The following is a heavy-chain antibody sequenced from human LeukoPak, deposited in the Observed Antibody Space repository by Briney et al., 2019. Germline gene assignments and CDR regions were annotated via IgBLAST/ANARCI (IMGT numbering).Heavy chain of an antibody. J-gene: IGHJ4*02. D-gene: IGHD5-12*01. CDR3: ARLRSPTDY. Sequence: GGSLRLSCAASGLTFSSYAMNWVRQAPGKGLEWVSAISGSGGNTYYADSVKGRFTISRDNSKNTLYLQMNSLRAEDTAVYYCARLRSPTDYWGQGTLVTVSS. CDR1: GLTFSSYA. V-gene: IGHV3-23*01. CDR2: ISGSGGNT.